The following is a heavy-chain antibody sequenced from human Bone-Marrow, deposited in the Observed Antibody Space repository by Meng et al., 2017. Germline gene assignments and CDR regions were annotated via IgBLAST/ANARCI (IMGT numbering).Heavy chain of an antibody. CDR2: RWYDGSNK. J-gene: IGHJ1*01. Sequence: GESLKIPCAAPGFTFSSYGMHWVRQAPGKGLEWVAVRWYDGSNKYYADSVKGRFTISRDNSKNTLYLQMNSLRAEDTAVYYCARGVSSRWGEYFQHWGQGTLVTVSS. D-gene: IGHD6-13*01. CDR1: GFTFSSYG. CDR3: ARGVSSRWGEYFQH. V-gene: IGHV3-33*01.